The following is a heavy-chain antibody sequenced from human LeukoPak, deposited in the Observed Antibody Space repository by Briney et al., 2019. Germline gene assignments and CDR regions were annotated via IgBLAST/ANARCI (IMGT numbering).Heavy chain of an antibody. D-gene: IGHD1-26*01. V-gene: IGHV5-51*01. J-gene: IGHJ4*02. CDR2: IYPGDSDT. CDR1: GYRFTSYW. CDR3: ARENSGSFYSAGIDY. Sequence: GESLKISCKGSGYRFTSYWIGWVRQMPGKGLEGMGIIYPGDSDTRYSPSFRGQVTISADKSISTAYLQWTSLKASDTAMYYCARENSGSFYSAGIDYWGQGTLVTVSS.